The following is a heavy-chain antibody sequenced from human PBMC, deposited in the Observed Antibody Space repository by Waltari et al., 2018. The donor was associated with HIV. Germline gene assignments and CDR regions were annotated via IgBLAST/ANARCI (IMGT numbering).Heavy chain of an antibody. D-gene: IGHD3-10*01. J-gene: IGHJ6*02. CDR3: AREGARITMVRGVLHGMDV. Sequence: QVQLQESGPGLVKPSQTLSLTCTVSGGPISSGSYYWSWIRQPAGKGLGWIGRIYTSGSTNYNPSLKSRVTISVDTSKNQFSLKLSSVTAADTAVYYCAREGARITMVRGVLHGMDVWGQGTTVTVSS. CDR1: GGPISSGSYY. CDR2: IYTSGST. V-gene: IGHV4-61*02.